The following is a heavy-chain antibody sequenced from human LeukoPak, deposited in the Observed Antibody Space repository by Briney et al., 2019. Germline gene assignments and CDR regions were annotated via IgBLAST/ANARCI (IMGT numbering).Heavy chain of an antibody. CDR2: IKQDGSEK. V-gene: IGHV3-7*03. CDR3: ARDQGDNWNNDWFDP. CDR1: GFTFSSYW. D-gene: IGHD1/OR15-1a*01. Sequence: GGSLRLSCAASGFTFSSYWMSWVRQAPGKGLEWVANIKQDGSEKYYVDSVKGRFTISRDNAKNSLYLQMNSLRSEDTAVYYCARDQGDNWNNDWFDPWGQGTLVTVSS. J-gene: IGHJ5*02.